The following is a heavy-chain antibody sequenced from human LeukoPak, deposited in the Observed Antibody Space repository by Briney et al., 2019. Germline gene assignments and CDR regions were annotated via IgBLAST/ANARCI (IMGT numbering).Heavy chain of an antibody. CDR2: ISSSSSYT. CDR3: ARGGAYHAFDV. V-gene: IGHV3-11*06. CDR1: GFTFSDYY. D-gene: IGHD5-12*01. J-gene: IGHJ3*01. Sequence: GGSLRLSCAASGFTFSDYYMSWIRQAPGKGLEWVSYISSSSSYTNYADSVKGRFTISRDNAKNSLYLQMNSLRAEDTAVYYCARGGAYHAFDVWGQGTVVTVSS.